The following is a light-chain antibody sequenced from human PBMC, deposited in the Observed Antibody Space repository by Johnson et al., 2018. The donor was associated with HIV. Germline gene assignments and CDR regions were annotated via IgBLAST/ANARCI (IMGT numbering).Light chain of an antibody. CDR3: GAWDSSLSAV. V-gene: IGLV1-51*01. J-gene: IGLJ1*01. CDR2: DNN. CDR1: SSNIGNTY. Sequence: QSVLTQPPSVSAAPGQKVTISCSGSSSNIGNTYVSWYQQLPGTAPKLLIYDNNKRPSGIPGRFSGSKSGPSATLGITGLQTGDEADYDCGAWDSSLSAVFGTGTKVTVL.